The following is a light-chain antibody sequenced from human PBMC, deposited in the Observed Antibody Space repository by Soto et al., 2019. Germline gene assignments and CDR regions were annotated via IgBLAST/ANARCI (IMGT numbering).Light chain of an antibody. CDR2: GNS. CDR1: SSNIGAGYD. Sequence: QSVLTQPPSVSGAPGQRVTISCTGSSSNIGAGYDVHWYQQFPGTAPKLLIYGNSNRPSGVPDRFSGSKSGTSASLAITGLQAEYEADYYCQSYDSSLSGVFGSGTKVTVL. J-gene: IGLJ1*01. CDR3: QSYDSSLSGV. V-gene: IGLV1-40*01.